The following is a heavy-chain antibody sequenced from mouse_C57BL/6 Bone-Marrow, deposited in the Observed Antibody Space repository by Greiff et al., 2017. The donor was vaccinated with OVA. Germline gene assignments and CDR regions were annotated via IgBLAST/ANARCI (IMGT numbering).Heavy chain of an antibody. J-gene: IGHJ2*01. Sequence: EVQLQESGPGLVKPSQSLSLTCSVTGYSITSGYYWNWIRQFPGNKLEWMGYISYDGSNNYNPSLKNRISITRDTSKNQFFLKLNSVTTEDTATYYCARDYSNYVGYWGQGTTLTVSS. D-gene: IGHD2-5*01. CDR1: GYSITSGYY. V-gene: IGHV3-6*01. CDR3: ARDYSNYVGY. CDR2: ISYDGSN.